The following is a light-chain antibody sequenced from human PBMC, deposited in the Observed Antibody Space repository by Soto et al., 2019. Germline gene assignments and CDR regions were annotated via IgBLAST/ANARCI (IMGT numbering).Light chain of an antibody. V-gene: IGLV1-40*01. Sequence: QSVLTQPPSMSGAPGQRVTISCTGSSSNIGAGYTVHWYQQLPETAPKLLISVNNDRPSGVPDRFSVSKSGTSASLAITGLQAEDEADYYRQTYDSSLNSWVFGGGTKLTVL. CDR1: SSNIGAGYT. CDR2: VNN. CDR3: QTYDSSLNSWV. J-gene: IGLJ3*02.